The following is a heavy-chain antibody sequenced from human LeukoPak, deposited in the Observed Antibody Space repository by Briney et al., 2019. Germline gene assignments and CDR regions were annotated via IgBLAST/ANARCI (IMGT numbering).Heavy chain of an antibody. V-gene: IGHV3-23*01. J-gene: IGHJ4*02. CDR2: ISGSVGAT. CDR3: AKATGDTAMGGGFDY. D-gene: IGHD5-18*01. Sequence: PGGSLRLSCTASGFTFSTYAMSWVRQAPGKGLEWVSSISGSVGATYYADSVKGRFTISRDNSKNTLYLQMNSLRAEDTAVYYCAKATGDTAMGGGFDYWGQGTLVTVSS. CDR1: GFTFSTYA.